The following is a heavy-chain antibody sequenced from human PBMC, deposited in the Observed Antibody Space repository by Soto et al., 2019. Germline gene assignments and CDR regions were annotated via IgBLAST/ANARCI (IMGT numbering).Heavy chain of an antibody. Sequence: GGSLRLSCAGSGFTFGTYSMNWVRQAAGKGLEWIAYISYDSDTIQYADSVKGRFTISRDNAKNSLYPQMNSLRDEDTAVYYCARLYYDYVWGQGTTVTVSS. CDR2: ISYDSDTI. V-gene: IGHV3-48*02. CDR3: ARLYYDYV. CDR1: GFTFGTYS. D-gene: IGHD3-3*01. J-gene: IGHJ6*02.